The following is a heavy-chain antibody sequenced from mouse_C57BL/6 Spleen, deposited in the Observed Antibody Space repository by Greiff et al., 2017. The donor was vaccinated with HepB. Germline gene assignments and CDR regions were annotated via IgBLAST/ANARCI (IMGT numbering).Heavy chain of an antibody. V-gene: IGHV1-80*01. CDR2: IYPGDGDT. J-gene: IGHJ3*01. CDR1: GYAFSSYW. CDR3: ARSGAYYSNYWFAY. D-gene: IGHD2-5*01. Sequence: VQLQQSGAELVKPGASVKISCKASGYAFSSYWMNWVKQRPGKGLEWIGQIYPGDGDTNYNGKFKGKAKLTADKSSSTAYMQLSSLTSEDSAVYCGARSGAYYSNYWFAYWGQGTLVTVSA.